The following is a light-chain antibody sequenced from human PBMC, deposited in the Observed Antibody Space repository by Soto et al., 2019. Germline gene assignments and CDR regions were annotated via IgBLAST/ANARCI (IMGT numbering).Light chain of an antibody. J-gene: IGKJ1*01. V-gene: IGKV1-9*01. CDR1: QRLXNY. Sequence: IQFTQSPSFLSASAGDRVTIACRASQRLXNYLAWYEATPGKAPKILXAHAYNLQRGGPSRFSGSGSVTEFTLTISSLQPEDFATYYFQQLEIDTHTFGQGTKVDIK. CDR3: QQLEIDTHT. CDR2: HAY.